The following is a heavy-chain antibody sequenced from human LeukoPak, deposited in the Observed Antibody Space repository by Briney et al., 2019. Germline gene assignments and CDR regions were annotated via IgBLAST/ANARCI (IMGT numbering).Heavy chain of an antibody. J-gene: IGHJ3*02. D-gene: IGHD3-22*01. CDR1: GFTFSSYA. CDR2: ISYDGSNK. CDR3: ARGPSSITMIVVVAGAFDI. Sequence: PGGSLRLSCAASGFTFSSYAMHWVRQAPGKGLEWVAVISYDGSNKYYADSVKGRFTISRDNSKNTLYLQMNSLRAEDTAVYYCARGPSSITMIVVVAGAFDIWGQGTMVTVSS. V-gene: IGHV3-30-3*01.